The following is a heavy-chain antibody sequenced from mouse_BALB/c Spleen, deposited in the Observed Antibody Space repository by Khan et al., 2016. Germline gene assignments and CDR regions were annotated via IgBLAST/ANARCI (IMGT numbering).Heavy chain of an antibody. D-gene: IGHD1-1*01. V-gene: IGHV9-3-1*01. J-gene: IGHJ3*01. Sequence: QIQLVQSGPELKKPGETVKISCKASGYTFTNYGMNWVKQAPGKGLKWMGWINTYTGEPTYADDFKGRFAFSLETTASHDYYKINNHKNENTTTYFCARRHCGSSYDAWFAYWGQGTLVTVSA. CDR2: INTYTGEP. CDR3: ARRHCGSSYDAWFAY. CDR1: GYTFTNYG.